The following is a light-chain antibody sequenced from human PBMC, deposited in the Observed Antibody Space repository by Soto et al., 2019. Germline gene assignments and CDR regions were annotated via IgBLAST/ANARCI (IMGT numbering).Light chain of an antibody. V-gene: IGKV3-20*01. J-gene: IGKJ5*01. CDR2: DAS. CDR1: QSVSSSS. CDR3: QQYGTSPIT. Sequence: EIELTQSPGILSLSPGERATLSCRASQSVSSSSLAWYQQKPGQAPRLLIYDASSRATGIPDRFSGSGSGADFALTISRLEPEDFAVYSCQQYGTSPITFGQGTRLEIK.